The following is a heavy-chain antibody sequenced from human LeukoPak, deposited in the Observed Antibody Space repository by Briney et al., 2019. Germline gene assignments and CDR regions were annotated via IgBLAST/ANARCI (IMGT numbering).Heavy chain of an antibody. V-gene: IGHV3-74*01. CDR1: GFTFSSYW. CDR2: INSDGSST. CDR3: AREGESGSYFDY. J-gene: IGHJ4*02. Sequence: PGGSLRLSCAASGFTFSSYWMHWVRQAPGKGLVWVSRINSDGSSTSYADSVKGRFTISRDNAKNSLYLQMNSLRAEDTAFYYCAREGESGSYFDYWGQGTLVTVSS. D-gene: IGHD1-26*01.